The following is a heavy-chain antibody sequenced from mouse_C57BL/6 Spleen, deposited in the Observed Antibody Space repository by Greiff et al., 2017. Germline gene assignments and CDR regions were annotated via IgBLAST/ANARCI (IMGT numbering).Heavy chain of an antibody. D-gene: IGHD2-3*01. J-gene: IGHJ4*01. V-gene: IGHV1-15*01. CDR2: IDPETGGT. Sequence: VQLQQSGAELVRPGASVTLSCKASGYTFTDYEMHWVKQTPVHGLEWIGAIDPETGGTAYNQKFKGKAILTADKSSSTAYMELRSLTSEDSAVYYCTRKYDGYSFAYWGQGTSVTVSS. CDR1: GYTFTDYE. CDR3: TRKYDGYSFAY.